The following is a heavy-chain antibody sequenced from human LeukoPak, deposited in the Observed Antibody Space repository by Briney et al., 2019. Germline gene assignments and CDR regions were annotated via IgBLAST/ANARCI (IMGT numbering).Heavy chain of an antibody. CDR2: IYHSGST. Sequence: PSETLSLTCTVSGYSISSGYYWGWIRQPPGKGLDWIGSIYHSGSTYYNPSLKGRVTISVDTSKNQFSLKLSSVTAADTAVYFCAGYHAYGVTTPPLGYWGQGTLVTVSS. V-gene: IGHV4-38-2*02. D-gene: IGHD4-17*01. CDR1: GYSISSGYY. J-gene: IGHJ4*02. CDR3: AGYHAYGVTTPPLGY.